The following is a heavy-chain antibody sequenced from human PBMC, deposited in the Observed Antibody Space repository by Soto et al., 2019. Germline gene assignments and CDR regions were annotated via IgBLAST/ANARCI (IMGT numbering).Heavy chain of an antibody. J-gene: IGHJ4*02. V-gene: IGHV3-23*01. D-gene: IGHD2-21*02. CDR3: AKDSRAFCGGDCSKDY. CDR2: ITASGGST. CDR1: GFTFSSFA. Sequence: GGSLRFSCAASGFTFSSFAMSWVRQAPGKGLEWVSAITASGGSTFYPDSVKGRFTISRDNSKNTLFLQMSSLRAEDTAIYYCAKDSRAFCGGDCSKDYWGQGTLVTVSS.